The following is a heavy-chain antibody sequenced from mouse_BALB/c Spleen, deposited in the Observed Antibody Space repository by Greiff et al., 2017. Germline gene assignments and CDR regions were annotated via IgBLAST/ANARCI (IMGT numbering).Heavy chain of an antibody. V-gene: IGHV2-9*02. D-gene: IGHD1-1*01. J-gene: IGHJ2*01. CDR3: ARDRNYYGSSFDY. CDR2: IWAGGST. Sequence: VMLVESGPGLVAPSQCLSITCTVSGFSLTSYGVHWVRQPPGKGLEWLGVIWAGGSTNYNSALMSRLSISKDNSKSQVFLKMNSLQTDDTAMYYCARDRNYYGSSFDYWGQGTTLTVSS. CDR1: GFSLTSYG.